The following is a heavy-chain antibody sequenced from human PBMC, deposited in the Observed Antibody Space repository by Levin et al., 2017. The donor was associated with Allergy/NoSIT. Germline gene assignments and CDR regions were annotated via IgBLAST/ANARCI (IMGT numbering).Heavy chain of an antibody. CDR2: IYSGGST. D-gene: IGHD2-21*01. CDR3: AREIPFYPAAFDI. J-gene: IGHJ3*02. V-gene: IGHV3-53*01. Sequence: GGSLRLSCAASGFTVSSNYMSWVRQAPGKGLEWVSVIYSGGSTYYADSVKGRFTISRDNSKNTLYLQMNSLRAEDTAVYYCAREIPFYPAAFDIWGQGTMVTVSS. CDR1: GFTVSSNY.